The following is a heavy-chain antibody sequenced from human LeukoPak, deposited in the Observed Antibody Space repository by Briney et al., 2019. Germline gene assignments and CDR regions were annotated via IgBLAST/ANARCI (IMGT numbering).Heavy chain of an antibody. V-gene: IGHV1-69*01. CDR3: AGDPGGFLEWPEYFQH. CDR1: GGTFSSYA. Sequence: SVKVSCKASGGTFSSYAISWVRQAPGQGLEWMGGIIPIFGTANYAQKFQGRVTITADESTSTAYMELSSLRSEDTAVYYCAGDPGGFLEWPEYFQHWGQGTLVTVSS. CDR2: IIPIFGTA. D-gene: IGHD3-3*01. J-gene: IGHJ1*01.